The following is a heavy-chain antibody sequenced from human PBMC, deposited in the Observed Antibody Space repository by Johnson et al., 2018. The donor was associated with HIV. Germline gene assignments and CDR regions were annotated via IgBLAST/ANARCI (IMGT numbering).Heavy chain of an antibody. CDR3: ARELTYYYGSGSYPSGLDAFDI. CDR2: ITWNGGSS. D-gene: IGHD3-10*01. CDR1: GFSFDDYG. J-gene: IGHJ3*02. V-gene: IGHV3-20*04. Sequence: VQLVESGGGVVQPGGSLRLSCAASGFSFDDYGMNWVRQVPGKGLEWVSGITWNGGSSTYADSVKGRFTISRDNAQDSLYLQMNSLRAEDTALYYCARELTYYYGSGSYPSGLDAFDIWGQGTMVTVSS.